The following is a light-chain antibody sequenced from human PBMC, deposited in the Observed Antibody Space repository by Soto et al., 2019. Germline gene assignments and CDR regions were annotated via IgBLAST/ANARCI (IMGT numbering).Light chain of an antibody. CDR1: NIGSKN. CDR2: RVS. CDR3: QVWDSSTGV. J-gene: IGLJ2*01. V-gene: IGLV3-9*01. Sequence: SYELTQPLSVSVALGQTARITCGGNNIGSKNVHWYQQKPGQAPVLVIYRVSNRPSGIPERFSGSNSRNTATLTISRAQAGDEADYYCQVWDSSTGVFGGGTKLTVL.